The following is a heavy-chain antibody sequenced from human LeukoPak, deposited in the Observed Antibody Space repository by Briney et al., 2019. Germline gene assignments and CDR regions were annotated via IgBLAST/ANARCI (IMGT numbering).Heavy chain of an antibody. CDR1: GFSFNTYS. V-gene: IGHV3-21*01. J-gene: IGHJ3*02. D-gene: IGHD2-2*01. Sequence: GGSLRLSCAASGFSFNTYSMNWVRQAPGKGLEWVSSISSSSAHIFYADSVKGRFSISRDNAKNLLYLQMNSLRVEDTAVYYCTSRYCTTTNCYSFDNWGQGTLVTVSS. CDR3: TSRYCTTTNCYSFDN. CDR2: ISSSSAHI.